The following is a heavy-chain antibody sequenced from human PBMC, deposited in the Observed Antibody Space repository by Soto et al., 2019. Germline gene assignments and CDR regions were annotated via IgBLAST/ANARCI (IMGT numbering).Heavy chain of an antibody. V-gene: IGHV2-26*01. Sequence: SGPTLVNPTETLTLTCIVSDFSLTNARMGVSWIRQPPGKAPEWLAHIVSNGGESYRTSLKSRLTISKDTSKSQVVLTMSNMDPVDTATYYCARLSALVGTGVYYFDYWGQGTQVTGSA. J-gene: IGHJ4*02. CDR3: ARLSALVGTGVYYFDY. CDR2: IVSNGGE. D-gene: IGHD3-9*01. CDR1: DFSLTNARMG.